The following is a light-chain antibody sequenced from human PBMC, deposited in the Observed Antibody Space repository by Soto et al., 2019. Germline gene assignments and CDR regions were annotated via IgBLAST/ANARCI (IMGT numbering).Light chain of an antibody. CDR3: QQYRSSPPLT. CDR2: GAS. Sequence: EKVMTQSPATLSVSPGERATLSCRASQSVSNNVAWYQHKPGQAPRLLIYGASTRATGIPARFSGSGSGTDFTLTISRLEPEDFAVYYCQQYRSSPPLTFGGGTKVDIK. CDR1: QSVSNN. V-gene: IGKV3-15*01. J-gene: IGKJ4*01.